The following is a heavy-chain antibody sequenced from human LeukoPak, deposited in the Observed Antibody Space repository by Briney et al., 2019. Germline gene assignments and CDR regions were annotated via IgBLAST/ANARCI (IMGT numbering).Heavy chain of an antibody. CDR2: IKQDGSET. J-gene: IGHJ3*02. Sequence: QPGGSLRLSCAASGFTFSSYWMNWVRQAPGKGLEWVANIKQDGSETFCVDSVKGRFTISRDNAKNSLYLQMNSLRAEDTAVYYCAGDFSPPGFDAFDIWGQGTMVIVSS. D-gene: IGHD1-14*01. CDR1: GFTFSSYW. V-gene: IGHV3-7*04. CDR3: AGDFSPPGFDAFDI.